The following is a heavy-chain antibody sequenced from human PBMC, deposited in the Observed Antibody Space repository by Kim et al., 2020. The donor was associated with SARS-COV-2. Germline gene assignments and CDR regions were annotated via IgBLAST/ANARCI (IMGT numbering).Heavy chain of an antibody. V-gene: IGHV3-49*02. D-gene: IGHD6-6*01. J-gene: IGHJ4*02. CDR3: TRGRQLPDY. CDR2: GTT. Sequence: GTTEYAASVKGRFTISRDDSKSIAYLQMNSLKTEDTAVYYCTRGRQLPDYWGQGTLVTVSS.